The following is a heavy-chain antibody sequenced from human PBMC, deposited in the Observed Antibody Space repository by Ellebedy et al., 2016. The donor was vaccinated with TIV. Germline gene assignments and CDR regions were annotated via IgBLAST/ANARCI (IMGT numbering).Heavy chain of an antibody. CDR3: ARAPPYCSSTSCYGLRVAGTYQGLVR. J-gene: IGHJ4*02. CDR2: INHSGST. CDR1: GGSFSGYY. D-gene: IGHD2-2*01. V-gene: IGHV4-34*01. Sequence: SETLSLTXAVYGGSFSGYYWSWIRQPPGKGLEWIGEINHSGSTNYNPSLKSRVTISVDTSKNQFSLKLSSVTAADTAVYYCARAPPYCSSTSCYGLRVAGTYQGLVRWGQGTLVTVSS.